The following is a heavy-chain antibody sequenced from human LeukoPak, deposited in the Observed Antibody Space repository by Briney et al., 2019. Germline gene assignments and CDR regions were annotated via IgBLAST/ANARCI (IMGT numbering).Heavy chain of an antibody. CDR1: GFRFSFYW. D-gene: IGHD1-1*01. Sequence: GGSLRLSCVASGFRFSFYWMRWVRQVPGKAPVWVSRVNSDESDITYADFVKGRFTISRDNAKNTLYLQMNNLRVDDTAVYYCVKEGGGKFFSGTAGFDSWGQGTVVTVSS. CDR2: VNSDESDI. J-gene: IGHJ5*01. CDR3: VKEGGGKFFSGTAGFDS. V-gene: IGHV3-74*03.